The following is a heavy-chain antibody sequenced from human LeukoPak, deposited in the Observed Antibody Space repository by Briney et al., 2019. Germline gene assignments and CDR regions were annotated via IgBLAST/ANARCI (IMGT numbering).Heavy chain of an antibody. CDR2: ISSSSSYI. CDR1: GFTFSSYS. V-gene: IGHV3-21*01. Sequence: GGSLRPSCAASGFTFSSYSMNWVRQAPGKGLEWVSSISSSSSYIYYADSVKSRLTISRDNAKNSLYLQMNSLRAEDTAVYYCARDLRAYCGGDCPFDYWGQGTLVTVSS. D-gene: IGHD2-21*01. J-gene: IGHJ4*02. CDR3: ARDLRAYCGGDCPFDY.